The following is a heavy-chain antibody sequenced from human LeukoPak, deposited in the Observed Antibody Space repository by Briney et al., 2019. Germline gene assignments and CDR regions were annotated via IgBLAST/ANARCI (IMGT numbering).Heavy chain of an antibody. V-gene: IGHV1-8*01. CDR3: ARGGILWFGELLYYFDY. CDR2: MNPNSGNT. Sequence: GPSVKVSCKASGYTFTSYYINWVRQATGQGLEWMGWMNPNSGNTAYAHTFQGRVTMTRNTSMSTAYVELSSLRSEDTVVYYCARGGILWFGELLYYFDYWGQGTLVTVSS. CDR1: GYTFTSYY. J-gene: IGHJ4*02. D-gene: IGHD3-10*01.